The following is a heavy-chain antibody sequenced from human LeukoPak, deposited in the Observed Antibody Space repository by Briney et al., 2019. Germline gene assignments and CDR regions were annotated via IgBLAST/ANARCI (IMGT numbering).Heavy chain of an antibody. D-gene: IGHD1-26*01. CDR3: AKFRGYSGTNRYYFDY. Sequence: GGSLRLSCAASGFTFSSYAVSWVRQAPGKGREWVSAISGSGGSTYYADSVKGRFTISRDNSKNTLYLQMNSLRAEDTAVYYCAKFRGYSGTNRYYFDYWGQGTLVTVSS. J-gene: IGHJ4*02. CDR1: GFTFSSYA. V-gene: IGHV3-23*01. CDR2: ISGSGGST.